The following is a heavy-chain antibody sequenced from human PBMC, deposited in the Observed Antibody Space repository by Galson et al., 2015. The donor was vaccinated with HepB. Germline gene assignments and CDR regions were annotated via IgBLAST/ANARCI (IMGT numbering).Heavy chain of an antibody. V-gene: IGHV1-24*01. CDR2: FDPEDGET. Sequence: SVKVSCKVSGSTLTELSMHWVRQAPGKGLEWMGGFDPEDGETIYAQKFQGRVTMTEDTSTDTAYMELSSLRSEDTAVCYCATGSELELRYFDYWGQGTLVTVSS. CDR1: GSTLTELS. J-gene: IGHJ4*02. D-gene: IGHD1-7*01. CDR3: ATGSELELRYFDY.